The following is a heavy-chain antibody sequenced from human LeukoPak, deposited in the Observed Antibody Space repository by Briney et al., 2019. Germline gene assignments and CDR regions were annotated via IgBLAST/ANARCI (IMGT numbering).Heavy chain of an antibody. V-gene: IGHV1-8*01. Sequence: GASVKVSCKASGYTFTSYDINWVRQATGQGLEWMGWMNPNSGNTGYAQKFQGRVTMTRNTSISTAYMELSSLRSDDTAVYYCARGRSPNYYDSGPWGQGTLVTVSS. J-gene: IGHJ4*02. CDR2: MNPNSGNT. CDR3: ARGRSPNYYDSGP. D-gene: IGHD3-22*01. CDR1: GYTFTSYD.